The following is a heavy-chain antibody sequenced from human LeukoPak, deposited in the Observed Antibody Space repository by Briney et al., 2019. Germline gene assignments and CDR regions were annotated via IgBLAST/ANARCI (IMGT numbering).Heavy chain of an antibody. J-gene: IGHJ4*02. D-gene: IGHD2-2*01. CDR1: GFTFGDYA. CDR3: ARESSWTHDY. Sequence: GGSLRLSCTASGFTFGDYAMSWVRQAPGKGLEWVGFIRSKAYGGTTEYAASVKGRFTISRDDSKSIAYLQMNSLRAEDTAVYYCARESSWTHDYWGQGTLVTVSS. CDR2: IRSKAYGGTT. V-gene: IGHV3-49*04.